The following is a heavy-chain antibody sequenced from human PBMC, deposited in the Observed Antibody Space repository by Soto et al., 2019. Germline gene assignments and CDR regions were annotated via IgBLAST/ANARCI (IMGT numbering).Heavy chain of an antibody. CDR1: GGTFSSYA. D-gene: IGHD4-17*01. CDR2: IIPIFGTA. V-gene: IGHV1-69*01. J-gene: IGHJ3*02. Sequence: QVQLVQSGAEVKKPGSSVKVSCKASGGTFSSYAISWVRQAPGQGLEWMGGIIPIFGTANYAQKFQGRVTITADESTSTAYMELSSLRSEDTAVYYCARDRSPSYGDYVGDGFDAFDIWGQGTMVTASS. CDR3: ARDRSPSYGDYVGDGFDAFDI.